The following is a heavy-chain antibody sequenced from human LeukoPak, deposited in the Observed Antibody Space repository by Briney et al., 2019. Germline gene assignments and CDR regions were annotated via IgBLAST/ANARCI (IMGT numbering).Heavy chain of an antibody. J-gene: IGHJ4*02. CDR2: IIPILGIA. CDR3: ARDRGGGYDSDY. D-gene: IGHD5-12*01. V-gene: IGHV1-69*04. Sequence: SVKVSCKASGGTFSSYTISWVRQAPGQGLEWMGRIIPILGIANYAQKFQGRVTITADKSTSTAYMELSSLRSEDTAVYYCARDRGGGYDSDYWGQGTLVTVSS. CDR1: GGTFSSYT.